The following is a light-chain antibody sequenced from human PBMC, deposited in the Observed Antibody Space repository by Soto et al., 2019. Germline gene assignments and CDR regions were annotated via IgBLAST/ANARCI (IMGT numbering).Light chain of an antibody. J-gene: IGKJ1*01. Sequence: EIAMTHCPATLSVSPGERATLQPSLSQSVSSKLAWYQQKPGQAPRLLIYGASTRATGIPARFSGSGSGTEFTLTISSLQSEDFAVYPCKQYDGWPRTFGKGTKVDIK. CDR2: GAS. CDR1: QSVSSK. V-gene: IGKV3-15*01. CDR3: KQYDGWPRT.